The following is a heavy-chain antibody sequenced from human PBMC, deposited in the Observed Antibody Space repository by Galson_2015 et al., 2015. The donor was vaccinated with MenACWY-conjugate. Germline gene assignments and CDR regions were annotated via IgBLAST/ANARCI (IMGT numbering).Heavy chain of an antibody. CDR3: ASSPTRQLWSYDFDY. D-gene: IGHD5-18*01. CDR2: IYSGGST. J-gene: IGHJ4*02. V-gene: IGHV3-53*01. CDR1: GFTVSSNY. Sequence: SLRLSCAASGFTVSSNYMSWVRQAPGKGLEWVSVIYSGGSTYYADSVKGRFTISRDNSKNTLYLQMNSLRAEDTAVYYCASSPTRQLWSYDFDYWGQGTLVTVSS.